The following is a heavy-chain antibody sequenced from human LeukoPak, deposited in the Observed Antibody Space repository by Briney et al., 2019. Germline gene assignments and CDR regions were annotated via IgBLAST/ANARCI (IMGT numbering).Heavy chain of an antibody. V-gene: IGHV4-59*01. CDR3: ASETRGDAFDI. D-gene: IGHD4-11*01. CDR1: GGSISSYY. J-gene: IGHJ3*02. CDR2: IYYSGST. Sequence: SETLSLTCTVSGGSISSYYWSWIPQPPGKGLEWIGYIYYSGSTNYNPPLKRRVTISVDTSKNQFSLKLSSVTAADTAVYYCASETRGDAFDIWGQGTMVTVSS.